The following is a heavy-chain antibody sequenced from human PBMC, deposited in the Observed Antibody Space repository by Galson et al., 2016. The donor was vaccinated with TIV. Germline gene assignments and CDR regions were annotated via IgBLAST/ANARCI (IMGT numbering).Heavy chain of an antibody. V-gene: IGHV3-23*01. CDR1: GFTFSSYA. Sequence: SLRLSCAASGFTFSSYAMSWVRQAPGKGLEWVSTVRTSGSTTYHADSVKDRFTISRDNSRDTLYLQMNSLRTEDTALYYCAKGKLGVFDYWGQGTLVTVSS. D-gene: IGHD3-10*01. J-gene: IGHJ4*02. CDR3: AKGKLGVFDY. CDR2: VRTSGSTT.